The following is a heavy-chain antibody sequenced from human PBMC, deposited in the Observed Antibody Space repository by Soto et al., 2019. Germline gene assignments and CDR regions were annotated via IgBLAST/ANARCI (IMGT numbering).Heavy chain of an antibody. CDR2: ISYDGNNQ. CDR3: ARDRVYYYDSSGYYNFEY. CDR1: GFTFNNYA. Sequence: QVQLVESGGGVVQPGRSLRLSCAASGFTFNNYAMQWVRQAPGKGLEWVAVISYDGNNQYYADSVKGRFAISRDNSKNTLYLQMNSLRDEDTAVYYCARDRVYYYDSSGYYNFEYWGQGSLVTVSS. D-gene: IGHD3-22*01. J-gene: IGHJ4*02. V-gene: IGHV3-30*09.